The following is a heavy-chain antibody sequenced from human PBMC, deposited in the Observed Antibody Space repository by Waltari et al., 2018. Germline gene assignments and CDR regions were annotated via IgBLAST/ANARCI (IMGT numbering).Heavy chain of an antibody. J-gene: IGHJ3*02. CDR2: IRSNSGST. CDR3: ARAHYGSGIIHDAFDI. Sequence: EVQLLESGGGLVQPGGSLRLSCAASEFTFSNYAMIWVRQAPGKGLEWVADIRSNSGSTTYADSVKGRFTISRDNSQNTLFLLMNSLRAEDTAVYYCARAHYGSGIIHDAFDIWGQGTMVTVSS. D-gene: IGHD3-10*01. V-gene: IGHV3-23*01. CDR1: EFTFSNYA.